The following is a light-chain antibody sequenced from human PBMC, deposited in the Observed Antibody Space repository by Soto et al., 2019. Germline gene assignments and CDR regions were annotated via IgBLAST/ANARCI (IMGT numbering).Light chain of an antibody. CDR3: QQYGISPPNP. CDR2: AAS. J-gene: IGKJ5*01. CDR1: QRFGSSY. V-gene: IGKV3-20*01. Sequence: EIVVTQSPGTMSLSPGERATLSCRASQRFGSSYFAWYQQKPGQAPRLLIYAASSMSTGIPDRFSGSGSGTDFTLTISRLEPEACAVYYCQQYGISPPNPFGQGTRLEIQ.